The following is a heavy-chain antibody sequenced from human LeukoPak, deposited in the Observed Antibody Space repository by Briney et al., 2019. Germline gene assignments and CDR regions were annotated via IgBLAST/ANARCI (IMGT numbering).Heavy chain of an antibody. J-gene: IGHJ4*02. V-gene: IGHV3-7*04. CDR2: IKQDGSEK. CDR3: ASDREYYYGSGSFDY. Sequence: GGSLRLSCAASGFTFSSYWMSWVRQAPGKGLEWVANIKQDGSEKYYVDSVKGRFTISRDNAKNSLYLQMNSLRAEDTAVYYCASDREYYYGSGSFDYWGQGTLATVSS. CDR1: GFTFSSYW. D-gene: IGHD3-10*01.